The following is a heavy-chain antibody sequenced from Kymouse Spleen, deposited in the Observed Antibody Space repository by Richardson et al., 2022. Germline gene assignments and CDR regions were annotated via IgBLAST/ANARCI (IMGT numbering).Heavy chain of an antibody. D-gene: IGHD3-10*01. CDR3: AANYYGSGSYVHYYYGMDV. J-gene: IGHJ6*02. CDR1: GFTFSSYG. CDR2: ISYDGSNK. Sequence: QVQLVESGGGVVQPGRSLRLSCAASGFTFSSYGMHWVRQAPGKGLEWVAVISYDGSNKYYADSVKGRFTISRDNSKNTLYLQMNSLRAEDTAVYYCAANYYGSGSYVHYYYGMDVWGQGTTVTVSS. V-gene: IGHV3-30*18.